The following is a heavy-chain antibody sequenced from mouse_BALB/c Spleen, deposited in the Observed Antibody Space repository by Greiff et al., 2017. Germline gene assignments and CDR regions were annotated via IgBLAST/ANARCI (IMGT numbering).Heavy chain of an antibody. Sequence: EVQVVESGPELVKPGASVKMSCKASGYTFTSYVMHWVKQKPGQGLEWIGYINPYNDGTKYNEKFKGKATLTSDKSSSTAYMELSSLTSEDSAVYYCARGGYYGSSYRYFDVWGAGTTGTVSS. CDR3: ARGGYYGSSYRYFDV. V-gene: IGHV1-14*01. D-gene: IGHD1-1*01. J-gene: IGHJ1*01. CDR2: INPYNDGT. CDR1: GYTFTSYV.